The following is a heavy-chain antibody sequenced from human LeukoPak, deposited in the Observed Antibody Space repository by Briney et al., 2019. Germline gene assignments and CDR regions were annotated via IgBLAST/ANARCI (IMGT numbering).Heavy chain of an antibody. CDR3: ARPLPGLGYCSSTSCYPLDY. CDR2: IKQDGSEK. J-gene: IGHJ4*02. D-gene: IGHD2-2*01. V-gene: IGHV3-7*01. CDR1: GFTFSSYW. Sequence: SGGSLRLSCAAFGFTFSSYWMSWVRQAPGKGLEWVANIKQDGSEKYYVDSVKGRFTISRDNAKNSLYLQMNSLRAEDTAVYYCARPLPGLGYCSSTSCYPLDYWGQGTLVTVSS.